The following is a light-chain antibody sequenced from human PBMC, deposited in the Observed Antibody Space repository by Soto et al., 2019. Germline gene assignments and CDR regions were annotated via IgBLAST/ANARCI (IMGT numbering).Light chain of an antibody. CDR1: QTLNSPY. CDR2: GTS. Sequence: EIVLTQSPGTLSLSPGERGILSCRTIQTLNSPYLAWYQQKPGQAPRLLISGTSTRATGIPDRFSVSGSGTEFTLTISRMESEDFAVYYCYQHEISPQTFGPGTKVDIK. V-gene: IGKV3-20*01. CDR3: YQHEISPQT. J-gene: IGKJ3*01.